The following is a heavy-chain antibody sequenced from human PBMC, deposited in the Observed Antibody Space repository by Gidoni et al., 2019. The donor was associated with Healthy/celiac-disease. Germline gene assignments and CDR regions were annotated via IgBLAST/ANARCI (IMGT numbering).Heavy chain of an antibody. J-gene: IGHJ4*02. CDR1: GYIFTSYW. CDR2: IYPGDSDT. Sequence: EVQLVQSGSEVKTPGESLKISCKGSGYIFTSYWIGWVRQMPGKGLEWMGIIYPGDSDTRYSPFFQGQVTISADKSISTAYLQWSSLKASDTAMYYCARHGIAAAGIPDYWGQGTLVTVSS. V-gene: IGHV5-51*01. CDR3: ARHGIAAAGIPDY. D-gene: IGHD6-13*01.